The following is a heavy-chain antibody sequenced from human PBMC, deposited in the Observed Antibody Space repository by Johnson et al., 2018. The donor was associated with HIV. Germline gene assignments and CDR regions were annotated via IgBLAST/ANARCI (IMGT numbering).Heavy chain of an antibody. CDR3: ARACRDGYTCDAFDI. Sequence: VQLVESGGGVVQPGRSLRLSCAASGFTFSSYAMHWVRQAPGKGLEWVSVINSGGDTYYADSVKGRCTISRDNSKNTLYLQMNSLRAEDTAVYYCARACRDGYTCDAFDIWGQGTMVTVSS. CDR1: GFTFSSYA. V-gene: IGHV3-66*01. D-gene: IGHD5-24*01. J-gene: IGHJ3*02. CDR2: INSGGDT.